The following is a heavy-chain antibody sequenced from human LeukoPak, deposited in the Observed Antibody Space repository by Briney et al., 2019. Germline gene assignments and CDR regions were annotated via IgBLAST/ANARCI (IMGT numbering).Heavy chain of an antibody. V-gene: IGHV4-59*08. CDR3: ARQVGTAMVDFDY. CDR1: GGSISSYY. J-gene: IGHJ4*02. CDR2: VYYSGSA. Sequence: SETLSLTCTVSGGSISSYYWSWIRQPPGQGLEWIGYVYYSGSANYNPSLKSRVTISVDTSKKQFSLKVSSVTAADTAVYYCARQVGTAMVDFDYWGQGTLVTVSS. D-gene: IGHD5-18*01.